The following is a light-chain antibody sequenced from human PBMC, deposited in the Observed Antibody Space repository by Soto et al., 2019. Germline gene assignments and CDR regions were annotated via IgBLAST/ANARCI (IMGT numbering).Light chain of an antibody. J-gene: IGKJ4*01. CDR2: GTS. Sequence: ELVQFRATLSLSPGERATDSCRASQSISSNVAWYQQKPGQAPRLLIYGTSTRVAGIPARFSGSGSGTEFTLTISSLQSEDFAAYYCQQYHNWPLTFGGGTKVDIK. V-gene: IGKV3-15*01. CDR3: QQYHNWPLT. CDR1: QSISSN.